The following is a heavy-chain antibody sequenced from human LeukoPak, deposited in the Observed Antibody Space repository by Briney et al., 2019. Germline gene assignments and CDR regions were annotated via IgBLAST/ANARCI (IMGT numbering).Heavy chain of an antibody. J-gene: IGHJ4*02. CDR1: GGSISSSYW. V-gene: IGHV4-4*02. CDR3: ARGIPGYYDTSGYYYDY. D-gene: IGHD3-22*01. Sequence: SETLSLTCAVSGGSISSSYWWSWVRQPPGKGLQWIGEIYHSGSTNFNPSLRSRVTISVDKSKNQFSLKLNSVTAADTAVYYCARGIPGYYDTSGYYYDYWGQGTLVTVSS. CDR2: IYHSGST.